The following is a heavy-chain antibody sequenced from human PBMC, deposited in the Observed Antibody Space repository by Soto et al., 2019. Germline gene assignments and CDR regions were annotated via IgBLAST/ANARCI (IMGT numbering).Heavy chain of an antibody. V-gene: IGHV5-51*01. CDR2: IYPGDSDT. J-gene: IGHJ6*02. CDR1: GYSFTSYW. D-gene: IGHD2-15*01. CDR3: ASGGSWQYYYYGMDV. Sequence: PGESLKISCKGSGYSFTSYWIGLVRQMPGKGLEWMGIIYPGDSDTRYSPSFQGQVTISADKSISTAYLQWSSLKASDTAMYYCASGGSWQYYYYGMDVWGQGTTVTVSS.